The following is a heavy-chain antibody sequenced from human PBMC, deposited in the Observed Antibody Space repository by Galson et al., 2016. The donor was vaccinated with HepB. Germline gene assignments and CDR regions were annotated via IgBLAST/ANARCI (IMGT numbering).Heavy chain of an antibody. V-gene: IGHV3-30*18. J-gene: IGHJ6*02. CDR3: AKVETSDERNSFYGLAV. CDR1: GFTFRNYG. D-gene: IGHD4-23*01. CDR2: ISYSGSVK. Sequence: SLRLSCAASGFTFRNYGIHWVRQSPGKGLEWVALISYSGSVKFYADSVKGRFTVSRDNSENTAYVQMNSLRAEDTAVYHCAKVETSDERNSFYGLAVWGQGTAVIVS.